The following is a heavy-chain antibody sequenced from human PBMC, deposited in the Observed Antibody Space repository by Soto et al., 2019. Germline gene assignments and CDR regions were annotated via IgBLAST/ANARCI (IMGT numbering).Heavy chain of an antibody. Sequence: GGSLRLSCAACGFIFGSYALSWVRQAPGKGLEWVSTISGSDGKTFYADSVKGRFSISRDTSQSTLYLQINSLRAYDTSMYYCARWSYLDYWGQGTRVT. J-gene: IGHJ4*02. CDR3: ARWSYLDY. CDR2: ISGSDGKT. V-gene: IGHV3-23*01. D-gene: IGHD3-3*01. CDR1: GFIFGSYA.